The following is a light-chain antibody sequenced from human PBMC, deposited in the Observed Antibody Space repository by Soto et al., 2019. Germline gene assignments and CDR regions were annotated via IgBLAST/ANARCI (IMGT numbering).Light chain of an antibody. CDR2: SNN. Sequence: QSVLTQPPSASGTPGQRVTISCSGSSSNIGSNTVNWYQQLPGTAPKLLIYSNNQRPSGVPDRFSGSKSGSSASLAISGLQSEDEADYYCAEWDDSLNGVVFGGGTKLTVL. CDR3: AEWDDSLNGVV. J-gene: IGLJ2*01. CDR1: SSNIGSNT. V-gene: IGLV1-44*01.